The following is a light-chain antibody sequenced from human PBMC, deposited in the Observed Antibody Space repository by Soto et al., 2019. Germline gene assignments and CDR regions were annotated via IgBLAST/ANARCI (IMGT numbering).Light chain of an antibody. V-gene: IGLV2-14*03. CDR1: SSDVGGYDY. Sequence: QSALTQPASVSGSPGQSITISCTGTSSDVGGYDYVSWYQQHPGKAPKVIIYDVNNRPSGVSSRFSGSKSGNMASLSISGLQAEDEADYYCSSYSSSATNYVFGSGTKVTVL. CDR3: SSYSSSATNYV. CDR2: DVN. J-gene: IGLJ1*01.